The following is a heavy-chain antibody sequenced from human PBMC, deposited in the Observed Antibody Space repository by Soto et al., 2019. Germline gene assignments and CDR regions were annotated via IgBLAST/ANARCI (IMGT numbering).Heavy chain of an antibody. D-gene: IGHD2-8*01. J-gene: IGHJ6*02. CDR1: GFTLSNYW. CDR3: TRTVRTSGGSGMDV. CDR2: ISHDDIII. Sequence: EVQLVESGGGSVQPGGSLRLSCAASGFTLSNYWIHWVRQDPDKGLVWVSRISHDDIIITYADSVKGRFSISKGNAKNTVYLQRNSLRAEDTAVYFCTRTVRTSGGSGMDVWGQGTTVTVSS. V-gene: IGHV3-74*03.